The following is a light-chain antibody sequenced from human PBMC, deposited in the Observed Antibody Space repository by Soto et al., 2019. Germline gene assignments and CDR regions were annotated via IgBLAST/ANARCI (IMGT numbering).Light chain of an antibody. V-gene: IGKV3-15*01. Sequence: EIVMTQSPATLSVSPGERATLSCRASQSVSSNLAWYQQKPGQAPRLLIYGASTRATGIPARFRGSGSGTEFILTISSLQSEDFAVYYCQQYDNWWTFGQGTRVDI. CDR1: QSVSSN. CDR2: GAS. CDR3: QQYDNWWT. J-gene: IGKJ1*01.